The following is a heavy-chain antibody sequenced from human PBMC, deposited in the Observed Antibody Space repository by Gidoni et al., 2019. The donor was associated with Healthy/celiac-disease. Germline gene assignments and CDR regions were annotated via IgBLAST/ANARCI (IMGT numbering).Heavy chain of an antibody. V-gene: IGHV1-69*01. Sequence: QVQLVQSGAEVKKPGSSVKVSCQASGGTFSSYAISWVRQAPGQGLEWMGGIIPIFGTANYAQKFQGRVTITADESTSTAYMELSSLRSEDTAVYYCARELHLGYCSSTSCYTGDWFDPWGQGTLVTVSS. CDR3: ARELHLGYCSSTSCYTGDWFDP. J-gene: IGHJ5*02. D-gene: IGHD2-2*02. CDR1: GGTFSSYA. CDR2: IIPIFGTA.